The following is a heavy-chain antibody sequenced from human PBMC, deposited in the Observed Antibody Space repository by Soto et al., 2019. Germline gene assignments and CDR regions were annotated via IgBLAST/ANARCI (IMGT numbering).Heavy chain of an antibody. CDR1: GYTFTDYY. J-gene: IGHJ3*02. D-gene: IGHD2-15*01. CDR3: ARAHVADMSSFGI. CDR2: INGDSGAT. Sequence: ASVNVSFKAAGYTFTDYYIHWVRQAPGQCLEFMAWINGDSGATGYAKRFQGRVTVTRDTSISTAYMELTRLRCDDTAVYYCARAHVADMSSFGIWGQGTNVTVSS. V-gene: IGHV1-2*02.